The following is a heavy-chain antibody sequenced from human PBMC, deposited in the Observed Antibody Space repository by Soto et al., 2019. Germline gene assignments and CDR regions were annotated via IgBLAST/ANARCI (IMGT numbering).Heavy chain of an antibody. CDR1: GGTFSIYA. D-gene: IGHD3-3*01. V-gene: IGHV1-69*13. CDR3: ARVYSENTIFGVVITDDAFDI. J-gene: IGHJ3*02. CDR2: IIPIFGTA. Sequence: SVKVSCKASGGTFSIYAISWVRQAPGQGLEWMGGIIPIFGTANYAQKFQGRVTITADESTSTAYMELSSLRSEDTAVYYCARVYSENTIFGVVITDDAFDIWGQGTMVTVSS.